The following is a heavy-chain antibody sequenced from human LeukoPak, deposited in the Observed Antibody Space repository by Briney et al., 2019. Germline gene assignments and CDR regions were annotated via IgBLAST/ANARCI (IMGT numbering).Heavy chain of an antibody. V-gene: IGHV4-59*01. J-gene: IGHJ4*02. Sequence: SETLSLTCSVSGDFSDYNYWSWIRQPPGKGLEWIGYIHYSGNTNYNYNPSLKSRVTISVDTSKNQFSLRVTSVTAVDAAVYFYALSPNQYFFDYWGQGTLVTVSS. CDR2: IHYSGNTNY. CDR1: GDFSDYNY. CDR3: ALSPNQYFFDY. D-gene: IGHD1-14*01.